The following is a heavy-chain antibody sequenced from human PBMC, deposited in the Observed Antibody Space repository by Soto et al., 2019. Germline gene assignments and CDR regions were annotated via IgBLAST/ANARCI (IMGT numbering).Heavy chain of an antibody. D-gene: IGHD6-19*01. CDR3: ARILRVADLDSYYYGMDV. CDR2: IDWDDDK. CDR1: GFSLSTTGMC. V-gene: IGHV2-70*11. Sequence: GSGPTLVNPTQTLTLTCSFSGFSLSTTGMCVSWIRQAPGKALEWLARIDWDDDKDYNTSLRARLTISKDTSKNQVVLTMTNMDPVDTATYYCARILRVADLDSYYYGMDVWGQGTTVTVSS. J-gene: IGHJ6*02.